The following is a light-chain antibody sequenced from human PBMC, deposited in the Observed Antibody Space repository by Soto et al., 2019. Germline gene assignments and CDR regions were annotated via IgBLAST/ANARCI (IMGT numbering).Light chain of an antibody. Sequence: EIVLTQSPGTLSLSPGERATLSCRASQSVSSSFLAWDQQKPGQAPRLLTYGASSRATGIPDSFSGSGSGIDFTLTISRLEPEDFAVYYCQQYDNSPLTFGGGTKVEI. V-gene: IGKV3-20*01. CDR1: QSVSSSF. CDR2: GAS. J-gene: IGKJ4*01. CDR3: QQYDNSPLT.